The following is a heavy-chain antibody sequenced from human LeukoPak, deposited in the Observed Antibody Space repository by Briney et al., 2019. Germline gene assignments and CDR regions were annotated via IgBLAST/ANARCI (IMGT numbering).Heavy chain of an antibody. J-gene: IGHJ6*02. CDR3: ARDPYSSTWSYGMDI. CDR1: GFTLSNYW. V-gene: IGHV3-7*05. CDR2: IKQDESEK. Sequence: GGSLRLTCTASGFTLSNYWMSWVRQTPEKGLEWVADIKQDESEKVYVESVKGRFTISRDNAKSSLYLQMSGLRADDTAVYYCARDPYSSTWSYGMDIWGQGTTVTVSS. D-gene: IGHD6-13*01.